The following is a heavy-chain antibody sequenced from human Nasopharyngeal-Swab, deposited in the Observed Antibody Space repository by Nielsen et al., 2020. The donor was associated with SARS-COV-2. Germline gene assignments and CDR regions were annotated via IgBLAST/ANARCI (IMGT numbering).Heavy chain of an antibody. CDR1: GYSFRTYG. CDR3: AKDLRGPYFF. Sequence: GGSLRLSCVASGYSFRTYGMSWVRQAPGKGLEWVAAIVGSGDISGSGGNTYYADSVKGRFTISRYNSKNTLSLQMNSLRAEDTAVYYCAKDLRGPYFFWGQGTLVTVSS. CDR2: IVGSGDISGSGGNT. D-gene: IGHD2/OR15-2a*01. V-gene: IGHV3-23*01. J-gene: IGHJ4*02.